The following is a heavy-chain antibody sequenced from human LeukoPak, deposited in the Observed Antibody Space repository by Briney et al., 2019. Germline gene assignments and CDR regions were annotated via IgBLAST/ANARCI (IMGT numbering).Heavy chain of an antibody. CDR1: GGSISSGDYY. Sequence: SETLSLTCTVSGGSISSGDYYWSWLRQPPGKGLEWIGYIYYSGSTYYNPSLKSRVTISVDTSKNQFSLKLSSVTAADTAVYYCARGGSSGWSYYFDYWGQGTLVTVSS. CDR3: ARGGSSGWSYYFDY. CDR2: IYYSGST. J-gene: IGHJ4*02. V-gene: IGHV4-30-4*08. D-gene: IGHD6-19*01.